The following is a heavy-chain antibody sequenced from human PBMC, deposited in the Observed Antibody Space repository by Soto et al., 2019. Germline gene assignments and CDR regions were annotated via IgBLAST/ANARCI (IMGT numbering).Heavy chain of an antibody. CDR1: GYTFTSYG. D-gene: IGHD3-3*01. CDR3: ASSDPTYYDFWSGSRMGGLERDYYYIDV. V-gene: IGHV1-18*01. J-gene: IGHJ6*03. CDR2: ISAYNGNT. Sequence: NPPASVKVSCKASGYTFTSYGISWVRQAPGQGLEWMGWISAYNGNTNYAQKLQGRVTMTTDTSTSTAYMELRSLRSDDTAVYYCASSDPTYYDFWSGSRMGGLERDYYYIDVWGKGTTVTVSS.